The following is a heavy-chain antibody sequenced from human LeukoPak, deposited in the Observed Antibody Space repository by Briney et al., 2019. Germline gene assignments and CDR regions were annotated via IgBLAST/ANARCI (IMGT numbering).Heavy chain of an antibody. CDR1: GYTFTGYY. CDR3: ARDMDYGDYGGDDY. D-gene: IGHD4-17*01. CDR2: INPNSGGT. Sequence: ASVKVSCKASGYTFTGYYMHWVRQAPGQELEWMGWINPNSGGTNYAQKFQGRVTMTRDTSISTAYMELSRLRSDDTAVYYCARDMDYGDYGGDDYWGQGTLVTVSS. V-gene: IGHV1-2*02. J-gene: IGHJ4*02.